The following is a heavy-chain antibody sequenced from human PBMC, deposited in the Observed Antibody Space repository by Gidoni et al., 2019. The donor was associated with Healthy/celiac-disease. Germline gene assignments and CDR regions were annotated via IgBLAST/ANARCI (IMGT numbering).Heavy chain of an antibody. CDR2: INPNSGGT. D-gene: IGHD2-8*01. V-gene: IGHV1-2*02. CDR1: GSTFTCYY. J-gene: IGHJ4*02. Sequence: QVQLVQSGAEVKKPRASVKVSCKASGSTFTCYYMHWGRQAPGQGLEWMGWINPNSGGTNYAQKFQGRVTMTRDTSISTAYMELSRLRSDDTAVYYCARDLPDCTNGVCYPGPVSDYWGQGTLVTVSS. CDR3: ARDLPDCTNGVCYPGPVSDY.